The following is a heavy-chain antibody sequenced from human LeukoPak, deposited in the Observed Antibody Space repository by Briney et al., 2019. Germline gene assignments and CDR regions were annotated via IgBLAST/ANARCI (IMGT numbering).Heavy chain of an antibody. D-gene: IGHD3-3*01. CDR2: INPNSGFT. Sequence: ASVKFSCKASGYIFNDYYMHWVRQAPGQGLEWMGWINPNSGFTNYAQKFQGRVSMTRDMSISTAYMELSSLRSDDTAVYYCARDKSTTVRFLQYYWGQGTLVTVSS. J-gene: IGHJ4*02. V-gene: IGHV1-2*02. CDR1: GYIFNDYY. CDR3: ARDKSTTVRFLQYY.